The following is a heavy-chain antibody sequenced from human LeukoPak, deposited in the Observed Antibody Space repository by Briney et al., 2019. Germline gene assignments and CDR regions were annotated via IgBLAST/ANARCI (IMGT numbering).Heavy chain of an antibody. CDR2: ISSTSSYI. V-gene: IGHV3-21*01. D-gene: IGHD2-21*02. CDR3: MVTHPQHYYFDY. CDR1: GFSFSSYS. Sequence: GGSLRLSCAASGFSFSSYSMNWVRQAPGKGLEWVSSISSTSSYIYYADSVKGRFTISRDNAKNSLYLQMNSLRAEDTAVNRCMVTHPQHYYFDYWGQGTLVTVSS. J-gene: IGHJ4*02.